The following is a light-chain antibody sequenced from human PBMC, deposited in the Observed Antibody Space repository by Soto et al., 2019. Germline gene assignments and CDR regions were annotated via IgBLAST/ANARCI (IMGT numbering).Light chain of an antibody. V-gene: IGKV3-11*01. CDR3: QQRSNWPPLT. Sequence: EIVLTQSPATLSLSPGERATLSCRASQSVSSYLAWYQQKPCQAPRLLLYDASNRATGIPARFSGSGSGTDFTLTISSLEPEDFAVYYCQQRSNWPPLTFGQGTKLEIK. J-gene: IGKJ2*01. CDR2: DAS. CDR1: QSVSSY.